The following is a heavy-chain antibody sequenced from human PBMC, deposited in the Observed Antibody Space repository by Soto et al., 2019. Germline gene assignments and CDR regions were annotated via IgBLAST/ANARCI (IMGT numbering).Heavy chain of an antibody. CDR2: IYSSGST. J-gene: IGHJ4*02. V-gene: IGHV4-31*03. CDR3: ARERWLQSFFDF. CDR1: GGSISCGGHY. D-gene: IGHD5-12*01. Sequence: SETLSLTCTVSGGSISCGGHYWNWIRQHPGRGLEWIGYIYSSGSTYYNPSLHSRVTISVDTSKNQFSLRLTSVTAADTAVYYCARERWLQSFFDFWGQGTLVTVSS.